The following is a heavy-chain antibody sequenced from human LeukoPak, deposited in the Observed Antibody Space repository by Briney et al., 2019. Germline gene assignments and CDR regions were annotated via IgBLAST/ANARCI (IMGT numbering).Heavy chain of an antibody. Sequence: GESLKISCKGSGYSFPNYWIAWVRQMPGKGLEWMGIIYPGASDTRYSPCFQGQVTISADKSISSAYLQWSSLKASDTAMYYCARLDNEGSGSYKTGWFDPWGQGTLVTVSS. CDR3: ARLDNEGSGSYKTGWFDP. J-gene: IGHJ5*02. V-gene: IGHV5-51*01. CDR2: IYPGASDT. D-gene: IGHD3-10*01. CDR1: GYSFPNYW.